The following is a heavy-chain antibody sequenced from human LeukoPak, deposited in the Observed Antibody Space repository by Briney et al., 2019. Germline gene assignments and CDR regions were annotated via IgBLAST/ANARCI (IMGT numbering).Heavy chain of an antibody. CDR3: TRDIGRLRGDASDF. J-gene: IGHJ3*01. Sequence: PGGSLRLSCTASGFTFSTYATHWVRQAPGKGLEYVSGISGNGRSTFYGSSVKGRFTVSRDNSKDTLYLQMGSLRVEDMAVYYCTRDIGRLRGDASDFWGQGTMVTVSS. V-gene: IGHV3-64*01. CDR1: GFTFSTYA. D-gene: IGHD2-15*01. CDR2: ISGNGRST.